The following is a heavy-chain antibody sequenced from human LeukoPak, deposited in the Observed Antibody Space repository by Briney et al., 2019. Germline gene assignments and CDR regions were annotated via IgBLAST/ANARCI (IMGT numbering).Heavy chain of an antibody. Sequence: PSETLSLTCAVYGGSFSGYYWSWIRQPPGKGLEWIGEINHSGSTNYNPSLKSRVTISVDTSKNQFSLKLSSVTAADTAVYYCARVVYYDFWSGYYPPKYYFDYWGQGTLVTVSS. CDR1: GGSFSGYY. D-gene: IGHD3-3*01. CDR3: ARVVYYDFWSGYYPPKYYFDY. V-gene: IGHV4-34*01. CDR2: INHSGST. J-gene: IGHJ4*02.